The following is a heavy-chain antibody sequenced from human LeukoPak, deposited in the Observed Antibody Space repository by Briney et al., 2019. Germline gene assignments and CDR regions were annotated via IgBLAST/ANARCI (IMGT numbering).Heavy chain of an antibody. Sequence: ASVKVSCKASGYPFTAYYIHWVRLAPGQGLEWMGWINPDGGGTNSAQKFQGRVTMTRDTSISTAYMELSWLTSDDAAVYYCAGNNRGGYDLTYRGQGTQVTVSS. D-gene: IGHD5-12*01. V-gene: IGHV1-2*02. CDR1: GYPFTAYY. CDR3: AGNNRGGYDLTY. CDR2: INPDGGGT. J-gene: IGHJ4*02.